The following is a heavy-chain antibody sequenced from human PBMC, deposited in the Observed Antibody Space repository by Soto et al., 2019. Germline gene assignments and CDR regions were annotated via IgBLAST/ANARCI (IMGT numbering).Heavy chain of an antibody. CDR3: ASGLEWSRYVDR. CDR1: GYTFTSYD. J-gene: IGHJ4*01. CDR2: MNPNSGNT. D-gene: IGHD3-3*01. V-gene: IGHV1-8*01. Sequence: QVQLVQSGAEVKKPGASVKVSCKASGYTFTSYDINWVRQATGQGLEWMGWMNPNSGNTGYAQKFQGRVTITRNTSICTAYKELSRLSFEDAAVYYCASGLEWSRYVDRGGHGTVVTVSS.